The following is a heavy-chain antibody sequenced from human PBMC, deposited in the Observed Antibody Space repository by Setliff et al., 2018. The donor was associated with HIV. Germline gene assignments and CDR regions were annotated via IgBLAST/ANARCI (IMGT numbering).Heavy chain of an antibody. CDR1: GGSTSSSSHY. CDR2: IYNDGST. Sequence: SETLSLTCTVSGGSTSSSSHYWGWIRQPPGKGLEWIGSIYNDGSTYYNPSLKSRVTLSVDRSKTRFSLQLNSVTAADTAVYYCARGLVPHFDPWGQGTQVTVSS. J-gene: IGHJ5*02. V-gene: IGHV4-39*07. CDR3: ARGLVPHFDP.